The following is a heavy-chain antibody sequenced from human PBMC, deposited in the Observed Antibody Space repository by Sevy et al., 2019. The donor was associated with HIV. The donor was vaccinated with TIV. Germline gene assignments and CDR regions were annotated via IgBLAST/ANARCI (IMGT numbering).Heavy chain of an antibody. V-gene: IGHV3-49*03. Sequence: GGSLRLSCTASGFTFGDYAMSWFRQAPGKGLEWVGFIRSKAYGGTTENAASVKGRFTISRDDSKSIAYLQMNSLKTEDTAVYYCTRGSMDDAFDIWGQGTMVTVSS. J-gene: IGHJ3*02. D-gene: IGHD3-10*01. CDR1: GFTFGDYA. CDR2: IRSKAYGGTT. CDR3: TRGSMDDAFDI.